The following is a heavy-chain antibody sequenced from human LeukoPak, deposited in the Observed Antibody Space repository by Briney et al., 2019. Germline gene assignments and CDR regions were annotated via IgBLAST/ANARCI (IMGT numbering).Heavy chain of an antibody. CDR1: GFTFSSYA. J-gene: IGHJ4*02. CDR3: AKSSSGYYSEGDY. D-gene: IGHD3-22*01. V-gene: IGHV3-23*01. CDR2: ISGSGGST. Sequence: GGSLRLSCAASGFTFSSYAMSWVRQAPGKGLEWVSAISGSGGSTYYADSVKGRFTISRDNSKNTLYLQMNSLRAGDTAVYYCAKSSSGYYSEGDYWGQGTLVTVSS.